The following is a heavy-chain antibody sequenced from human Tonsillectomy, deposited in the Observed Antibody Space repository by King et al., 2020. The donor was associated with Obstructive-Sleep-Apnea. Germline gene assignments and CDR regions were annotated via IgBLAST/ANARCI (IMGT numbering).Heavy chain of an antibody. CDR2: ISLDGTNK. Sequence: VQLVQSGGGVVQPGRSLRISCAASGFTFSNYALHWVRQAPGKGLEWVAGISLDGTNKKYADFVESRFTISRDNSGYMMYLQMNSLRPDDTALYYCARVRVAQGDLPLWGRGTLVTVYS. J-gene: IGHJ2*01. D-gene: IGHD3-10*01. CDR3: ARVRVAQGDLPL. CDR1: GFTFSNYA. V-gene: IGHV3-30*04.